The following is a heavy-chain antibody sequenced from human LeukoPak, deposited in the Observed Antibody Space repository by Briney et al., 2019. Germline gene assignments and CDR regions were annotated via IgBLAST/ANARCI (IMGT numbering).Heavy chain of an antibody. D-gene: IGHD2-2*01. CDR3: ASSGYQLLFTAPPLDDY. Sequence: GGSLRLSCAASGFTFSSYSMNWVRQAPGKGLEWVSSISSSSSYIYYADPVKGRFTISRDNAKNSLYLQMNSLRAEDTAVYYCASSGYQLLFTAPPLDDYWGQGTLVTVSS. CDR1: GFTFSSYS. J-gene: IGHJ4*02. CDR2: ISSSSSYI. V-gene: IGHV3-21*01.